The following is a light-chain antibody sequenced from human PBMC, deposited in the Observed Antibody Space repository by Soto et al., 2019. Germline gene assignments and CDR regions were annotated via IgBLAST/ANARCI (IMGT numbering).Light chain of an antibody. CDR1: QSISSY. V-gene: IGKV1-39*01. CDR3: QQSYSTPPIT. J-gene: IGKJ5*01. CDR2: AAS. Sequence: DIQMTQSSSSLSASVGDRVTITCRASQSISSYLNWYQQKPGKAPKLLIYAASSLQSGVPSRFSGSGSGTDFTLTISSLQLEDFATYYCQQSYSTPPITFGQGTPLEIK.